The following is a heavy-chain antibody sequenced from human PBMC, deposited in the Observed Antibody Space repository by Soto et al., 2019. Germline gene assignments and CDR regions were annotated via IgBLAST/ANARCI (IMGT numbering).Heavy chain of an antibody. CDR3: ARVVGYGLSAY. J-gene: IGHJ4*02. CDR2: INTYNGNT. V-gene: IGHV1-18*01. D-gene: IGHD5-18*01. CDR1: GYTFTSYG. Sequence: QVQLVQSGAEVKKPGASVKVSCKASGYTFTSYGISWVRQAPGQGLEWMGWINTYNGNTTNAQKPQGRVTMTTDTSTSTGYMELRRLGSCDTAVYYCARVVGYGLSAYWGEGTLVTVSS.